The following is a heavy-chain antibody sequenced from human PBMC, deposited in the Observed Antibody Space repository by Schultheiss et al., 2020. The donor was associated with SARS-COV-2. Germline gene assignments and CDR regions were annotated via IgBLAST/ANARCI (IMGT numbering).Heavy chain of an antibody. CDR3: ARDRDPAPFDY. D-gene: IGHD3-10*01. V-gene: IGHV3-23*01. J-gene: IGHJ4*02. CDR2: ISGSGGST. Sequence: GGSLRLSCAASGFIFSTYDMSWVRQAPGKGLEWVSAISGSGGSTYYADSVKGRFTISRDNSKNTLYLQMNSLRAEDTAVYYCARDRDPAPFDYWGQGTLVTVSS. CDR1: GFIFSTYD.